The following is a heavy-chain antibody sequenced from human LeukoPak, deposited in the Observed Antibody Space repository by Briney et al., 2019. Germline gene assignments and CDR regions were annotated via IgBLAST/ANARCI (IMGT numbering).Heavy chain of an antibody. CDR2: IYYSGST. CDR3: ASGYYDSSGYPTHYYFDY. D-gene: IGHD3-22*01. Sequence: SETLSLTCTVSGGSISSGDYYWSWIRQPPGKGLEWIGYIYYSGSTYYNPSLKSRVTISVDTSKNQFSLKLSSVTAADTAVYYCASGYYDSSGYPTHYYFDYWGQGTLVTVSS. CDR1: GGSISSGDYY. J-gene: IGHJ4*02. V-gene: IGHV4-30-4*01.